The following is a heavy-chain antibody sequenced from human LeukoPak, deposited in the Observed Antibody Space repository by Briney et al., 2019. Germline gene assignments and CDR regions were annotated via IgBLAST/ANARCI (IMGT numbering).Heavy chain of an antibody. J-gene: IGHJ4*02. CDR2: IYPGDSDT. CDR3: ARGPYYYDSSGYYYWDY. V-gene: IGHV5-51*01. D-gene: IGHD3-22*01. CDR1: GYSFTSYW. Sequence: GEALQISCQGSGYSFTSYWIGWVRPMPGKGLEWMGIIYPGDSDTRYSPSFQGQVTISADRSITTAYLQWSSLKASDSAMYYCARGPYYYDSSGYYYWDYWGQGTLVTVSS.